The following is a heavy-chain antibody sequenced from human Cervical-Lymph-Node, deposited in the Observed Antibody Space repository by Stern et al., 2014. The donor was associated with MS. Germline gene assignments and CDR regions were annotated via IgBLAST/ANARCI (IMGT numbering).Heavy chain of an antibody. D-gene: IGHD2-2*01. Sequence: VQLVESGGGVVQPGRSLRVSCVASGLSFTSYAMHWVRQAPGKGLEWVAFISYDGSHKYYADSVKGRFTISRDNSKNTLFLQMDRGREADGAVYHCAKNTTSLGPAYASGGFDYWGQGTLVTVSS. V-gene: IGHV3-30*04. CDR1: GLSFTSYA. CDR3: AKNTTSLGPAYASGGFDY. CDR2: ISYDGSHK. J-gene: IGHJ4*02.